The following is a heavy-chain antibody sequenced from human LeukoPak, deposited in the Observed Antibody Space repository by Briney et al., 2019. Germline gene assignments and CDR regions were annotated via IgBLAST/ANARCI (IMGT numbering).Heavy chain of an antibody. CDR2: INHSGST. J-gene: IGHJ4*02. D-gene: IGHD3-16*01. CDR1: GGSFSGYY. V-gene: IGHV4-34*01. CDR3: ARAMITFGGVNFDY. Sequence: SETLSLTCAVYGGSFSGYYWSWIRQPPGKGLEWIGEINHSGSTNYNPSLKSRVTISVDTSKNQFSLKLSSVTAADTAVYYCARAMITFGGVNFDYWGQGTLVTVSS.